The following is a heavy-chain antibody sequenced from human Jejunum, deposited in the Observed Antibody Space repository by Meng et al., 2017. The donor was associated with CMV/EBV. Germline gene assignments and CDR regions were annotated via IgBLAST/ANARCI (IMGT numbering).Heavy chain of an antibody. CDR3: ARWSGSGNYPFADY. Sequence: SRGSITYNAWSWRRQYARKGVEWIGSISYSGSTNYKHSLKSRVTISMDTSENQFSLKVSSVTAGDTAVYYCARWSGSGNYPFADYWGQGTLVTVSS. CDR2: ISYSGST. D-gene: IGHD3-10*01. J-gene: IGHJ4*02. CDR1: RGSITYNA. V-gene: IGHV4-59*01.